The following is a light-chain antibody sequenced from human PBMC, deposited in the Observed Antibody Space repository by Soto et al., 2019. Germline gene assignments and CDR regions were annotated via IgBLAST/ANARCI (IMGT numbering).Light chain of an antibody. CDR3: SSYTTYGTLYV. Sequence: QSALTQPASVSGSPGQSITISCTGTSSDVGAYNSVSWYQQHPGKAPKLMIYEVSNRPSGVSNRFSGSKSGNTASLTISGLPAEDEADYYCSSYTTYGTLYVFGTGTKLTVL. CDR2: EVS. CDR1: SSDVGAYNS. V-gene: IGLV2-14*01. J-gene: IGLJ1*01.